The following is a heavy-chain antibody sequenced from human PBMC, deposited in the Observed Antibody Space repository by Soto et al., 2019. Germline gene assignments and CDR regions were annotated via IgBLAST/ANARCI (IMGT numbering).Heavy chain of an antibody. Sequence: QVQLVQSGAEVKKPGSSVKVSCKASGGTFSSYAISWVRQAPGQGLEWMGGIIPIFGTANYAQKFQGRVTITADESISQADIELSSLRSEVTAVYYCARAARVFLVAMDVWGQGTTVTVSS. J-gene: IGHJ6*02. V-gene: IGHV1-69*12. CDR1: GGTFSSYA. CDR3: ARAARVFLVAMDV. D-gene: IGHD6-6*01. CDR2: IIPIFGTA.